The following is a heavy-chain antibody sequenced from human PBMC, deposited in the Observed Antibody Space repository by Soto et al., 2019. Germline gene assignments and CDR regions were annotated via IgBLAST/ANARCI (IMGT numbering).Heavy chain of an antibody. Sequence: PSETLSLTCAVFGGSFSGYYWNWIRQPPGKGLEWVGTINHSGSTNYNPSRKSRVTISVDTSKNQFSLSLTSVTAADTAIYYCTSSQGLSRADSWGRGILVTVSS. CDR2: INHSGST. CDR1: GGSFSGYY. V-gene: IGHV4-34*01. J-gene: IGHJ5*01. D-gene: IGHD6-6*01. CDR3: TSSQGLSRADS.